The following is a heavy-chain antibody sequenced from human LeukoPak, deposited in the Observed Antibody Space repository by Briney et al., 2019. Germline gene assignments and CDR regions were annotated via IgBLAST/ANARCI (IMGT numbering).Heavy chain of an antibody. CDR2: ISASGGGT. J-gene: IGHJ2*01. D-gene: IGHD3-10*01. Sequence: QPGGSLRLSCAASGFTFSNYAMTWVRQAPGKGLEWVSVISASGGGTYYADSVKGRFTISRDNSKNTLYLQMNSLRAEDTAVYYCARGMLWFGELSRLGWYFDFWGRGSLVTVSS. V-gene: IGHV3-23*01. CDR3: ARGMLWFGELSRLGWYFDF. CDR1: GFTFSNYA.